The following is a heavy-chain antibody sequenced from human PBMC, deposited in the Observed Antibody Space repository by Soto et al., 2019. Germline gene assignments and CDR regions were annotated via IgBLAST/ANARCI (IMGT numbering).Heavy chain of an antibody. D-gene: IGHD4-17*01. J-gene: IGHJ4*02. Sequence: SETLSLTCSVSGGSINSASYHWSWLRQHPGKGLEFIGYIFYTGSTYYNPSLETRVTISVETSKNHVSLRLNAVTAADTAVYYCARLDYGDSAFDSWGRGTLVTVSS. V-gene: IGHV4-31*03. CDR1: GGSINSASYH. CDR3: ARLDYGDSAFDS. CDR2: IFYTGST.